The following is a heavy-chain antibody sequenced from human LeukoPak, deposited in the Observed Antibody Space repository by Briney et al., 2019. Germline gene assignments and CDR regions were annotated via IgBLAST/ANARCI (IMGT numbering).Heavy chain of an antibody. CDR3: AKDGNGDPRFDY. Sequence: GGSLRLSYAASGFTFSSYAMSWVRQAPGKGLEWVSAISGSGGSTYYADSVKGRFTISRDNSKNTLYLQMNSLRAEDTAVYYCAKDGNGDPRFDYWGQGTLVTVSS. CDR1: GFTFSSYA. CDR2: ISGSGGST. V-gene: IGHV3-23*01. J-gene: IGHJ4*02. D-gene: IGHD4-17*01.